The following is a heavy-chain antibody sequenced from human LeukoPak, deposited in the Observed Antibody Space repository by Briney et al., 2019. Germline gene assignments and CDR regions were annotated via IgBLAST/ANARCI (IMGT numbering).Heavy chain of an antibody. CDR3: ARDTLSSTGYYYYGMDV. D-gene: IGHD3-16*02. V-gene: IGHV1-3*01. CDR1: GYTFTSYA. J-gene: IGHJ6*02. Sequence: ASVKVSCKASGYTFTSYAIHWVRQAPGQRLEWMGWINAGNGNTKYSQKFQGRVTITRDTSASTAYMELSSQRSEDTAVYYCARDTLSSTGYYYYGMDVWGQGTTVTVSS. CDR2: INAGNGNT.